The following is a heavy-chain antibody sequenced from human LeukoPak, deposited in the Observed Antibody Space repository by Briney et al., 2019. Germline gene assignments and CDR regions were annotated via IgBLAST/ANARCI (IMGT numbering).Heavy chain of an antibody. Sequence: PGGSLRLSCAASGFTSSSSAMSWVRQAPGKGLEWVSAISNNGGYTYYADSVQGRFTISRDNSKSTLCLQMNSLRAEDTAVYYCAKQLGYCSDGSCYLPYWGQGTLVTVSS. CDR3: AKQLGYCSDGSCYLPY. V-gene: IGHV3-23*01. D-gene: IGHD2-15*01. CDR1: GFTSSSSA. CDR2: ISNNGGYT. J-gene: IGHJ4*02.